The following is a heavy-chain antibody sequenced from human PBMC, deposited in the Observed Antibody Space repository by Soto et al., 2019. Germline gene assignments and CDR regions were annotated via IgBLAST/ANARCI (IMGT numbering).Heavy chain of an antibody. V-gene: IGHV3-53*04. CDR1: GFTVSSNY. J-gene: IGHJ4*02. CDR2: IYSGGST. D-gene: IGHD3-10*01. Sequence: EVQLVESGGGLVQPGGSLRLPCAVSGFTVSSNYMSWVRQAPGKGLEWVSVIYSGGSTYYADSVKGRFTISRHNSKNTLYLHMNSLRVEDTAVYYCARDGGSGGPFDYWGQGTLVTVSS. CDR3: ARDGGSGGPFDY.